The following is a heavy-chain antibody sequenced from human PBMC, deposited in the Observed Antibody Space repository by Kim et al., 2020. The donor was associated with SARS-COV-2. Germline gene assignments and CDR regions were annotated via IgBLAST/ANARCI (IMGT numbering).Heavy chain of an antibody. J-gene: IGHJ4*02. V-gene: IGHV3-7*04. D-gene: IGHD5-18*01. CDR2: IKQDGSEK. Sequence: GGSLRLSCAASGFTFSSYWMSWVRQAPGKGLEWVANIKQDGSEKYYVDSVKGRFTISRDNAKNSLYLQMNSLRAEDTAVYYCATDTAMVKRKSNYWGQGTLVTVSS. CDR3: ATDTAMVKRKSNY. CDR1: GFTFSSYW.